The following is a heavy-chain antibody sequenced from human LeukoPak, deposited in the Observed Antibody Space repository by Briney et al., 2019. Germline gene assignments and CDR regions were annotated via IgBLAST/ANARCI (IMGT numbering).Heavy chain of an antibody. CDR1: GFTFSSYA. Sequence: GRSLRLSCAASGFTFSSYAMHWVRQAPGKGLEWVAVISYDGSNKYYADSVKGRFTISRDNSKNTLYLQMNSLRAEDTAVYYCAKEEGSSGYRYFDYWGQGTLVTVSS. J-gene: IGHJ4*02. CDR2: ISYDGSNK. V-gene: IGHV3-30-3*01. D-gene: IGHD6-19*01. CDR3: AKEEGSSGYRYFDY.